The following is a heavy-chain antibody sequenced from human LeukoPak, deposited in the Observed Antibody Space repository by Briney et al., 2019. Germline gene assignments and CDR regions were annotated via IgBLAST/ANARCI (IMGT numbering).Heavy chain of an antibody. CDR1: GFSFGGYW. V-gene: IGHV3-7*04. Sequence: GGSLRLSCAASGFSFGGYWMSWVRQAPGKGLEWVANIKEDGNEEYYMDSVKGRFTISRDNANNSLYLQMNSLRAEDTAVYYCARGGGKFDNWGQGTLVPVSS. CDR2: IKEDGNEE. CDR3: ARGGGKFDN. D-gene: IGHD3-16*01. J-gene: IGHJ4*02.